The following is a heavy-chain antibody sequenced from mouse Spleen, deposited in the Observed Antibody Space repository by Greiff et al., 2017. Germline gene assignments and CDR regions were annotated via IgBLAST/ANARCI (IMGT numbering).Heavy chain of an antibody. CDR2: IDPETGGT. Sequence: VKLVESGAELVRPGASVTLSCKASGYTFTDYEMHWVKQTPVHGLEWIGAIDPETGGTAYNQKFKGKAILTADKSSSTAYMELRSLTSEDSAVYYCIPITYYAMDYWGQGTSVTVSS. J-gene: IGHJ4*01. D-gene: IGHD2-4*01. CDR3: IPITYYAMDY. V-gene: IGHV1-15*01. CDR1: GYTFTDYE.